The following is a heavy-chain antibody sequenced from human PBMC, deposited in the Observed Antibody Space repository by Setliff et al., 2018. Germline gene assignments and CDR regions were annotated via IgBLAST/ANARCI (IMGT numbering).Heavy chain of an antibody. D-gene: IGHD3-10*01. CDR1: DGSLYSGNYY. CDR3: ARGYYNGRGYYYLPCSFDS. J-gene: IGHJ4*02. CDR2: IHGTEGT. Sequence: PSETLSLTCTVSDGSLYSGNYYWTWIRQPAGKALEWIGQIHGTEGTHYNPSLESRVTISRDKSPNQFSLMLRSVTAADTALYYCARGYYNGRGYYYLPCSFDSWGRGILVTVPQ. V-gene: IGHV4-61*09.